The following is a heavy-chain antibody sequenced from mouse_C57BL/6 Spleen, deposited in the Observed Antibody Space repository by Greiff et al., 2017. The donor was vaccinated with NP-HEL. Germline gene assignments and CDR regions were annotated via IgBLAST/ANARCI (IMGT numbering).Heavy chain of an antibody. J-gene: IGHJ2*01. CDR2: IDPSDSYT. CDR3: ACITTVVAPFDY. V-gene: IGHV1-50*01. Sequence: QVQLQQPGAELVKPGASVKLSCKASGYTFTSYWMQWVKQRPGQGLEWIGEIDPSDSYTNYNQKFKGKATLTVDSSSRSAYMQLSSLTSEDSAVYYCACITTVVAPFDYWGQGTTLTVSS. D-gene: IGHD1-1*01. CDR1: GYTFTSYW.